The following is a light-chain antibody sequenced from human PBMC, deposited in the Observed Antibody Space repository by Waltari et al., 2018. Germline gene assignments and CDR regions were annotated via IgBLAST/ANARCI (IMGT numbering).Light chain of an antibody. CDR2: RTN. V-gene: IGLV10-54*04. CDR3: SSWDRRFPGYI. CDR1: SNDVGDLG. Sequence: QAGLTQPPSVSRGLSQTATLTCTGNSNDVGDLGAAWLQQRPGHPPKPLPYRTNNRPSGSPERFSASRSGNTASLTITGLQPEDEADYYCSSWDRRFPGYIFGTGTKVTVL. J-gene: IGLJ1*01.